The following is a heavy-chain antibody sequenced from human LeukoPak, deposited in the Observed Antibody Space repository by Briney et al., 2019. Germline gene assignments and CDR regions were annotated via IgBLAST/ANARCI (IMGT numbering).Heavy chain of an antibody. Sequence: ASVKVSCKASGYTFTSYAMHWVRQAPGQRLEWMGWINAGNGNTKYSQKFQGRVTITRDTSASTAYMELSSPRSEDTAVYYCAKDCGGDCYTDYFDYWGQGTLVTVSS. V-gene: IGHV1-3*01. D-gene: IGHD2-21*02. J-gene: IGHJ4*02. CDR3: AKDCGGDCYTDYFDY. CDR1: GYTFTSYA. CDR2: INAGNGNT.